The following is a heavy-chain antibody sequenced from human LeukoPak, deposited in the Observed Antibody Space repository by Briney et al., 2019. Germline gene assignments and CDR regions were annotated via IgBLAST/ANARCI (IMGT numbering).Heavy chain of an antibody. CDR1: GYSISSGSY. Sequence: SETLSLTCTVSGYSISSGSYWGWIRQPPGKGLEWIGSIYHSGSTYYNPSLKSRVTISVDTSKNQFSLKLSSVTAADTAVYYCARDATTVTTLDAFDIWGQGTMVTVSS. CDR2: IYHSGST. CDR3: ARDATTVTTLDAFDI. D-gene: IGHD4-17*01. V-gene: IGHV4-38-2*02. J-gene: IGHJ3*02.